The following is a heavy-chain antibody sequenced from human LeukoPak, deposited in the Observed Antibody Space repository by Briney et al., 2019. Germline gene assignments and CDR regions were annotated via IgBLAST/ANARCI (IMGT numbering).Heavy chain of an antibody. CDR2: ISYSGST. CDR1: GGSFSGYY. Sequence: SETLSLTCAVYGGSFSGYYWNWIRQSPGKGLEWIGYISYSGSTNYNPSLKSRVTISVDTSKNQFSLNLNSVTAADTAVYYCARFTSSWYGTDYWGQGTLVTVSS. D-gene: IGHD6-13*01. J-gene: IGHJ4*02. CDR3: ARFTSSWYGTDY. V-gene: IGHV4-59*08.